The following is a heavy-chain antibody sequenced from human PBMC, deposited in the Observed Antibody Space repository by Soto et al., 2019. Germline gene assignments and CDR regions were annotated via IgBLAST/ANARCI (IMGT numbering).Heavy chain of an antibody. V-gene: IGHV3-23*01. CDR3: AKLPRELPLRFDY. J-gene: IGHJ4*02. D-gene: IGHD1-7*01. CDR1: GFTFSSYA. CDR2: ISGSGGST. Sequence: GGSLRLSCAASGFTFSSYAMSWVRQAPGKGLEWVSDISGSGGSTYYADSVKGRFTISRDNSKNTLYLQMNSLRAEDTAVYYSAKLPRELPLRFDYWGQGTLVTVSS.